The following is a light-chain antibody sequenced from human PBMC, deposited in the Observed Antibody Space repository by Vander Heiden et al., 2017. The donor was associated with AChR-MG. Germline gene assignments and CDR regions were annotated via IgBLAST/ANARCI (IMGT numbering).Light chain of an antibody. V-gene: IGKV1-33*01. CDR3: QQHDYLPFT. J-gene: IGKJ2*01. CDR1: QDIRNS. Sequence: DIQLTQSPTSLSASVGDRVTITCQASQDIRNSLNWYQHEPGKAPKLLIYDASNVETGDASRFSGGGFGTEFTLTISSLQPEDVATYYCQQHDYLPFTFGQGTKLEI. CDR2: DAS.